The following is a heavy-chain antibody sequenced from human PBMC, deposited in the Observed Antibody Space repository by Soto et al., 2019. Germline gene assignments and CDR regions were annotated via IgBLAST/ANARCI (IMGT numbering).Heavy chain of an antibody. D-gene: IGHD3-16*01. V-gene: IGHV3-30*03. Sequence: GGSLRLSCAASGFTFSSYGMHWVRQAPGKGLEWVAVISYDGSNKYYADSVKGRFTISRDNSKNTLYLQMNSLRAEDTAVYYCAIVPSIMISYLDYWGKETLLTVSS. CDR2: ISYDGSNK. J-gene: IGHJ4*02. CDR1: GFTFSSYG. CDR3: AIVPSIMISYLDY.